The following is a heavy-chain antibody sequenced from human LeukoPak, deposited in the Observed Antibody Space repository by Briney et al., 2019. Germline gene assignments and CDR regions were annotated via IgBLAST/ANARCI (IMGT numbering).Heavy chain of an antibody. V-gene: IGHV3-23*01. Sequence: SGGSLRLSCAASGFTFSSYAMSWVRQAPGKGLEWVSAISGSGGSTYYADSVKGRFTISRDNSKNTLYLQMNSLRAEDTAVYYCAKGSIRRYCSSTSCYYFDYWGQGTLVTVSS. CDR1: GFTFSSYA. CDR2: ISGSGGST. D-gene: IGHD2-2*01. CDR3: AKGSIRRYCSSTSCYYFDY. J-gene: IGHJ4*02.